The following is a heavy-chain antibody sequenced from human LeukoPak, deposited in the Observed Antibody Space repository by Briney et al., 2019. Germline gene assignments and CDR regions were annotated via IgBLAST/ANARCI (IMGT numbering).Heavy chain of an antibody. CDR1: GGSISSYY. CDR2: IYYSGST. Sequence: SETLSLTCTVSGGSISSYYWSWIRQPPGKGLEWIGYIYYSGSTNYNPSLKSRVTISVDTSKNQFSLKLSSATAADTAVYYCARAGVAVAGGGWFDPWGQGTLVTVSS. CDR3: ARAGVAVAGGGWFDP. V-gene: IGHV4-59*01. J-gene: IGHJ5*02. D-gene: IGHD6-19*01.